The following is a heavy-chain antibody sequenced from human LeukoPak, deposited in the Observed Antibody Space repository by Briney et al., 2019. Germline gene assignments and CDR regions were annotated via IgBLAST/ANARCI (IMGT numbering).Heavy chain of an antibody. V-gene: IGHV3-21*01. CDR3: ARDRVRKDDY. J-gene: IGHJ4*02. CDR2: TSSSDSGK. Sequence: WGSLRLSGLVSGFTLSSYAMSWVRQAPGNGREWCAATSSSDSGKDHADSVRGRFTISRDNAKNSLYLQMASLRAEDTAVYSCARDRVRKDDYWGQGPLVTVSS. CDR1: GFTLSSYA.